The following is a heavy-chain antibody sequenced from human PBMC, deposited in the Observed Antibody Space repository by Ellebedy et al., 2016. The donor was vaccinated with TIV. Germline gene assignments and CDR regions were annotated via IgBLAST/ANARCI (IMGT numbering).Heavy chain of an antibody. CDR3: AKFLARDRHGDYSYYFDD. CDR2: FSNSGST. V-gene: IGHV4-59*12. Sequence: GSLRLXCIVSGGSITTDYWSWIRQPPGKGLEWIGHFSNSGSTFYNPSLKSRLTISIDKSKNQFSLRLSSVTAADTAVYYCAKFLARDRHGDYSYYFDDWGQGTLITVSS. CDR1: GGSITTDY. J-gene: IGHJ4*02. D-gene: IGHD4-17*01.